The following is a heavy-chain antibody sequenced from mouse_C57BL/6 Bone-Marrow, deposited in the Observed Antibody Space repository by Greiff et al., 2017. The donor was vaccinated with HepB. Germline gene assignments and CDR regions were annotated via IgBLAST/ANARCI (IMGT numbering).Heavy chain of an antibody. CDR3: ARRGNWDDRYFDV. J-gene: IGHJ1*03. Sequence: QVQLQQPGAELVRPGTSVKLSCKASGYTFTSYWMHWVKQRPGQGLEWIGVIDPSDSYTNYNQKFKGKATLTVDTSSSTAYMKLSSLTSGDSAVYYCARRGNWDDRYFDVWGTGTTVTVSS. CDR2: IDPSDSYT. D-gene: IGHD4-1*01. CDR1: GYTFTSYW. V-gene: IGHV1-59*01.